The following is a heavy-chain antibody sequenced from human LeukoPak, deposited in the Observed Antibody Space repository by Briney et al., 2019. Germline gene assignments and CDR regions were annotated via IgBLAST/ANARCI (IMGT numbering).Heavy chain of an antibody. J-gene: IGHJ6*03. Sequence: PGGSLRLSCVGSGFTFNTYSMNWVRQAPGKGLECISYISVSGNSMQYADSVKGRFSISRDSAKNSLYLQMNNLRAEDTAVYYCARKNYDKMGVWGKGTTVTVSS. CDR1: GFTFNTYS. CDR3: ARKNYDKMGV. V-gene: IGHV3-48*01. CDR2: ISVSGNSM.